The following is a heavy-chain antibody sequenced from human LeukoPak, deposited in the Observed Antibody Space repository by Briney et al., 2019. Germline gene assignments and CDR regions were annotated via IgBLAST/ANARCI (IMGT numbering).Heavy chain of an antibody. D-gene: IGHD3-3*01. CDR1: GFTFSKFA. J-gene: IGHJ4*02. CDR3: AKAPPYYDFWSAFDY. Sequence: PGRSLRLSCAASGFTFSKFAMHWVRQAPGKGLEWVSAISGSGGSTYYADSVKGRFTISRDNSKNTLYLQMNSLRAEDTAVYYCAKAPPYYDFWSAFDYWGQGTLVTVSS. V-gene: IGHV3-23*01. CDR2: ISGSGGST.